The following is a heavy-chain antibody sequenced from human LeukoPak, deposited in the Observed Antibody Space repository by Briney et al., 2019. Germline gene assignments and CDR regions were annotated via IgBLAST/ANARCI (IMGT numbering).Heavy chain of an antibody. CDR3: AFWESVLGAFDI. CDR1: GYTFTSYG. Sequence: ASVKVSCKASGYTFTSYGISWVRQAPGQGLEWMGWISAYNGNTNYAQKLQGRVTMTTDTSTSTAYMELRSLRSDDTAVYYCAFWESVLGAFDIWGQGTMVTVSS. CDR2: ISAYNGNT. V-gene: IGHV1-18*01. D-gene: IGHD3-3*01. J-gene: IGHJ3*02.